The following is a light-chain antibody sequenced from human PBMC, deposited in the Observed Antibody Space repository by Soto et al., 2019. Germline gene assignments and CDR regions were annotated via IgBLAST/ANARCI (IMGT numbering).Light chain of an antibody. CDR3: SSYTSSSTQV. CDR2: EVS. CDR1: SSDVGGYNY. J-gene: IGLJ1*01. Sequence: QSALTQPASVSGSPGKSITISCTGTSSDVGGYNYVSWYQQHPGKAPKVMIYEVSNRPSGVSDRFSGSKSGNTASLTISGLQAEDEADDYCSSYTSSSTQVFGTGTKLTVL. V-gene: IGLV2-14*01.